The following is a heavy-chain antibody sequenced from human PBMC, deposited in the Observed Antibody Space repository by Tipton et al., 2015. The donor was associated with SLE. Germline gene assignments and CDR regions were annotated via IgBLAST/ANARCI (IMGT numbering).Heavy chain of an antibody. CDR1: GGSISGSSYY. CDR2: IYYSGST. CDR3: ARHAPHYFGY. Sequence: LRLSCTVSGGSISGSSYYWGWIRQPPGKGLEWIGSIYYSGSTYYNPSLKSRVTISVDTSKNQFSRKLSSVTAADTAVYYCARHAPHYFGYWGQGTLVTVSS. V-gene: IGHV4-39*01. J-gene: IGHJ4*02.